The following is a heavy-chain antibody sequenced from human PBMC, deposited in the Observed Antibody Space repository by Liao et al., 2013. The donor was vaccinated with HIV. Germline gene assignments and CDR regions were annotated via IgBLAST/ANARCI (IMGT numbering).Heavy chain of an antibody. V-gene: IGHV4-34*01. CDR1: GGSFSGYY. Sequence: VQLQQWGAGLLQPSETLSLTCGVSGGSFSGYYCSWIRQSPGKGLEWIGEINHSGSTYSNPSLESRVTISVDTSKNQFSLKLSSVTAADTAVYYCARGGYFDAFDIWAQGTMVIVSS. CDR2: INHSGST. CDR3: ARGGYFDAFDI. D-gene: IGHD5-18*01. J-gene: IGHJ3*02.